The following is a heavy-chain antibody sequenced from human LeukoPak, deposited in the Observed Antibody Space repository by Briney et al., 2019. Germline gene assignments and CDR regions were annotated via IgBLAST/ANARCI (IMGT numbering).Heavy chain of an antibody. D-gene: IGHD6-13*01. CDR1: GFTFDDYA. V-gene: IGHV3-9*01. CDR2: ISWNSGSI. Sequence: PGGSLRLSCAASGFTFDDYAMYWVRQVPGKGLEWVSRISWNSGSIDYADSVKGRFTISRDNAKNSLYLQMNSLRAEDTALYYCANDIRYSSSWCFDYWSQGTLVTVSS. CDR3: ANDIRYSSSWCFDY. J-gene: IGHJ4*02.